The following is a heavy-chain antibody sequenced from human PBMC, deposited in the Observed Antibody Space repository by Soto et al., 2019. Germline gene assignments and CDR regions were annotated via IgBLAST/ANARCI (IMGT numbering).Heavy chain of an antibody. CDR2: ISYDGSNK. J-gene: IGHJ6*02. D-gene: IGHD3-3*01. CDR1: GVTFCSYG. Sequence: PGGSLRLSCAASGVTFCSYGMHGVRQAPGKGLEWVAVISYDGSNKYYADSVKGRSTISRDNSKNTLYLQMNSLRAEDTAVYYCAKDLGGYTIFGVVPYYYGMDVWGQGTTVTVSS. V-gene: IGHV3-30*18. CDR3: AKDLGGYTIFGVVPYYYGMDV.